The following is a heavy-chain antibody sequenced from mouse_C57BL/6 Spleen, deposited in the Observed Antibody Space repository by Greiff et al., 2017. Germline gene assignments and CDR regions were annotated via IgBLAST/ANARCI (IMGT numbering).Heavy chain of an antibody. J-gene: IGHJ1*03. V-gene: IGHV5-17*01. CDR2: ISSGSSTI. CDR3: ARGGPDWYVDV. CDR1: GFTFSDYG. Sequence: DVKLVESGGGLVKPGGSLKLSCAASGFTFSDYGMHWVRQAPEKGLEWVAYISSGSSTIYYADTVKGRFTISRDNAKNTLFLQMTSLRSEDTAMXYCARGGPDWYVDVWGTGTTVTVSS. D-gene: IGHD3-3*01.